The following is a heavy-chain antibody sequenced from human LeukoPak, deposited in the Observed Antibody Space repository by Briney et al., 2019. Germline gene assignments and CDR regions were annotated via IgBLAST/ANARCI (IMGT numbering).Heavy chain of an antibody. CDR2: INGDGSST. Sequence: GGSLRLSCAASEFAFSSYWMHWVRQAPGKGLVWVSRINGDGSSTNYADSVEGRFTIFRDNAKNTMYLQMTSLRTEDTAVYYCAREGSLGQQLPPDYWGQGTLVTVSS. CDR3: AREGSLGQQLPPDY. J-gene: IGHJ4*02. CDR1: EFAFSSYW. D-gene: IGHD6-13*01. V-gene: IGHV3-74*01.